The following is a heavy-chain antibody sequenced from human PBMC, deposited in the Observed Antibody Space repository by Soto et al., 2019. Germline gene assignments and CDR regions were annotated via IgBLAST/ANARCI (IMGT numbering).Heavy chain of an antibody. V-gene: IGHV4-59*01. D-gene: IGHD2-2*01. CDR3: ARGRGGWFINQLLNAFDI. CDR1: GGSISSYY. CDR2: IYYSGST. Sequence: QVQLQESGPGLVKPSETLSLTCTVSGGSISSYYWSWIRQPPGKGLEWIGYIYYSGSTNYNPSLKSRVTISVDTAKNQFPPKPSSVTAADTAVYYCARGRGGWFINQLLNAFDIWGQGTMVNVSS. J-gene: IGHJ3*02.